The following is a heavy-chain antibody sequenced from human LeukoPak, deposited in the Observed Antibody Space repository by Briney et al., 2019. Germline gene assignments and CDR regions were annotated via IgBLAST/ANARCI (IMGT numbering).Heavy chain of an antibody. Sequence: SETLSLTCAVSGYSISSGYYWGWIRQPPGKGLEWIGSIYHSGSTYYNPSLKSRVTISVDTSKNQFSLKLSPVTAADTAVYYCAREYDSSGYYPSDAFDIWGQGTMVTVSS. CDR2: IYHSGST. J-gene: IGHJ3*02. CDR3: AREYDSSGYYPSDAFDI. D-gene: IGHD3-22*01. CDR1: GYSISSGYY. V-gene: IGHV4-38-2*02.